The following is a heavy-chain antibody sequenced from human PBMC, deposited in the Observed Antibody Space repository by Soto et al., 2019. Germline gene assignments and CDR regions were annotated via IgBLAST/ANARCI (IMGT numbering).Heavy chain of an antibody. J-gene: IGHJ3*02. D-gene: IGHD1-26*01. CDR2: INAGNGNT. V-gene: IGHV1-3*01. CDR1: GYTCTSYA. Sequence: ASGKVCCRASGYTCTSYAMHWVRQAPGQRLEWMGWINAGNGNTNYAQKLQGRGTITTDTSTSTAYMELRSLRSDDTAVYYCARGKAYSGSRHEIDAFDIWGQGTMVTVSS. CDR3: ARGKAYSGSRHEIDAFDI.